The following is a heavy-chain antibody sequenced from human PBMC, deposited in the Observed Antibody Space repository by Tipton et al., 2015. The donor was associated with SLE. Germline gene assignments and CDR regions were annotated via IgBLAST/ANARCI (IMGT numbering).Heavy chain of an antibody. CDR3: ARKGSTVTSFDY. D-gene: IGHD4-17*01. J-gene: IGHJ4*02. CDR1: GFTFSSYG. CDR2: IRYDGSNK. V-gene: IGHV3-30*02. Sequence: LSLTCAASGFTFSSYGMHWVRQAPGKGLEWVAFIRYDGSNKFYADSVKGRFTISRDNSKNSLYLQMNSLRAEDTAVYYCARKGSTVTSFDYWGQGTLVTVSS.